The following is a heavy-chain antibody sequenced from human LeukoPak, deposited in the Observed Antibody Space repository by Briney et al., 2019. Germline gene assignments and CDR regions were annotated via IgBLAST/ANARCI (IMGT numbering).Heavy chain of an antibody. V-gene: IGHV3-23*01. Sequence: GGSLRLSCAASGFTFSSYAMSWVRQAPGKGLEWVSAISGSGGSTYYADSVKGRFTNSRDNSKNTLYLQMNSLRAEDTAVYYCAKDYSGSYHAFDYWGQGTLVTVSS. CDR3: AKDYSGSYHAFDY. J-gene: IGHJ4*02. CDR2: ISGSGGST. D-gene: IGHD1-26*01. CDR1: GFTFSSYA.